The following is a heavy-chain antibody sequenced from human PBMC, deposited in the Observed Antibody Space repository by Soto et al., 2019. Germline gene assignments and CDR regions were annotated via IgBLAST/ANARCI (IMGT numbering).Heavy chain of an antibody. CDR1: GFTFSSYA. Sequence: EVQLLESGGGLIQPGGSLRLSCAASGFTFSSYAMTWVRQAPGKGLEWVSTISGTGGNTYYADSVTGRLTISRDNSKNTVYLQMNSLRAEDTAVYYCVKAVYLLDFDYWGQGTVVTVSS. D-gene: IGHD1-20*01. V-gene: IGHV3-23*01. CDR2: ISGTGGNT. J-gene: IGHJ4*02. CDR3: VKAVYLLDFDY.